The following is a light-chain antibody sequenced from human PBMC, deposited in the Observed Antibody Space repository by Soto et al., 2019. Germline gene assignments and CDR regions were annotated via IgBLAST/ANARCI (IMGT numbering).Light chain of an antibody. CDR3: QQYGSSSIT. J-gene: IGKJ5*01. Sequence: EIVLTQSPDTLSLSPGERATLSCRASQSVSSTYLAWYQQKPGQAPRLLIYGASSRATGIPDRFSGSGSGTDFTLTISRLEPEDFAVYYCQQYGSSSITFGQGTRLEIK. V-gene: IGKV3-20*01. CDR2: GAS. CDR1: QSVSSTY.